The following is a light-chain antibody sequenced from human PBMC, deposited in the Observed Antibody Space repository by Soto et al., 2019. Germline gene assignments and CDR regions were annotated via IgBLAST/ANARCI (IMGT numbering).Light chain of an antibody. CDR3: QSYDNSLGGVA. Sequence: QSVLTQPPSVSGAPGQRVTISCAGSSSNIGAGSDVHWYQQLPGTAPRLLIYNSINRPSGVPDRFSGSKSDTSASLAITGLQAEDEADYYCQSYDNSLGGVAFGGGTKLTVL. J-gene: IGLJ2*01. V-gene: IGLV1-40*01. CDR1: SSNIGAGSD. CDR2: NSI.